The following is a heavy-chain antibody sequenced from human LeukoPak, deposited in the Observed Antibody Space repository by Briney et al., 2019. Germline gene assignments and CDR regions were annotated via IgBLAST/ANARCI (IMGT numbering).Heavy chain of an antibody. Sequence: SETLSLTCTVSGGSINSYYWSWIRQPPGKGLECIGYIHYTGSTNYNPSLKSRVTISVDTSKNQFSLKLSSVTAADTAVYYCARDSITKRWLQLATLGRGGNWFDPWGQGTLVTVSS. V-gene: IGHV4-59*01. D-gene: IGHD5-24*01. J-gene: IGHJ5*02. CDR3: ARDSITKRWLQLATLGRGGNWFDP. CDR1: GGSINSYY. CDR2: IHYTGST.